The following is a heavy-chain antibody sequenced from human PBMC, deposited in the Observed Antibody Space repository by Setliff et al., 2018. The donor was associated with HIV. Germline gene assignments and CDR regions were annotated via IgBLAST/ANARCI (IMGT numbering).Heavy chain of an antibody. V-gene: IGHV1-24*01. CDR2: FDPQYDKT. J-gene: IGHJ4*02. CDR3: ARGTGSYSYFDS. D-gene: IGHD1-26*01. CDR1: GYTLTELS. Sequence: ASVKVSCKVSGYTLTELSIHWVRQAPGKGLEWMGGFDPQYDKTFYAQKFQGRVTIPADESTLTAYMELSSLTSEDTAVYFCARGTGSYSYFDSWGLGTLVTVSS.